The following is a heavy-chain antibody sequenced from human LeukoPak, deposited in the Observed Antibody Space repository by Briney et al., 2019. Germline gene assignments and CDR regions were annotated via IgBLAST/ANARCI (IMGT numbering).Heavy chain of an antibody. CDR1: GGSFSGYY. J-gene: IGHJ4*02. Sequence: TSETLSLTCAVYGGSFSGYYWIWIRQPPGKGLEWIGEINHSGSTNYNPSLKSRVTISVDTSNNQCSLKVSSVTAADTAVYYCARDWDYWGQGTLVTVSS. V-gene: IGHV4-34*01. CDR2: INHSGST. CDR3: ARDWDY.